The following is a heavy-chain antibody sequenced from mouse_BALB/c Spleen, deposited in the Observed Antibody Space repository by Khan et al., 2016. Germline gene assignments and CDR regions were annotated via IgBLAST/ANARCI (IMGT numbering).Heavy chain of an antibody. J-gene: IGHJ2*01. CDR3: ASSYYDYDDY. CDR1: GYTFTSYW. D-gene: IGHD2-4*01. CDR2: INPSTGYT. V-gene: IGHV1-7*01. Sequence: QVQLQQSGAELAKPGASVKMSCKASGYTFTSYWMHWVKQRPGQGLEWIGYINPSTGYTEYNQKFKDKATLTADKYYSTAYMQLSSLTSEDSAVYYCASSYYDYDDYWGQGTTLSISS.